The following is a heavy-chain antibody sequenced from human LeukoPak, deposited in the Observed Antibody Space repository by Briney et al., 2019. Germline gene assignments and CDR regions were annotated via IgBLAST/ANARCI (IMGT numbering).Heavy chain of an antibody. Sequence: SETLSLTCAVYGGSFSGYYWSWIRQPPGKGLEWSGEINHSVITNYSPTRKSRVTISVDTAKNQFSLKLSSVTAADTAVYYCARGKPTYIVVVVAATPSNWFDPMGQGTLVTVSS. J-gene: IGHJ5*02. CDR1: GGSFSGYY. CDR2: INHSVIT. D-gene: IGHD2-15*01. V-gene: IGHV4-34*01. CDR3: ARGKPTYIVVVVAATPSNWFDP.